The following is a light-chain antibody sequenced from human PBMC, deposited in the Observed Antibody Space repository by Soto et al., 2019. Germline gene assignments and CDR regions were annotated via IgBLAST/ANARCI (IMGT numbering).Light chain of an antibody. Sequence: EIVVTQSPLSLPVILGEPAPISCRSSQSLLHSNGFNYLDWYLQRPGQSPQLLIYMASSRASGVPDRFSGSGSGTDFTLTITRVEAEDVGIYYCMQAVQTPWSFGQGTKVDIK. J-gene: IGKJ1*01. CDR1: QSLLHSNGFNY. V-gene: IGKV2-28*01. CDR3: MQAVQTPWS. CDR2: MAS.